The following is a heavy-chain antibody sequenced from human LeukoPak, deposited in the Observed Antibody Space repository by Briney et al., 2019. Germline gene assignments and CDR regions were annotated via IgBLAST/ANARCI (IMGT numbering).Heavy chain of an antibody. Sequence: SETLSLTCTVSGGSISTYNWNWIRQSAGKGLEWIGRVYSSGSTNSNPSLKRRVTMSVYTSKNQFSLKLRSVTAADTAVYFCARVGSSGWYTWFDPWGQGTLVTVSS. D-gene: IGHD6-19*01. J-gene: IGHJ5*02. CDR2: VYSSGST. CDR1: GGSISTYN. CDR3: ARVGSSGWYTWFDP. V-gene: IGHV4-4*07.